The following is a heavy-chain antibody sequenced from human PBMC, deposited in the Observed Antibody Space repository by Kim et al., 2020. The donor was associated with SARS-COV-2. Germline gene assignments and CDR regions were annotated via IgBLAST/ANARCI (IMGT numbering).Heavy chain of an antibody. J-gene: IGHJ6*02. V-gene: IGHV3-11*04. CDR3: ATGSRPTYAGNMDV. CDR2: ITYESGM. D-gene: IGHD1-1*01. Sequence: GGSLRLSCAASGFTFSDYYMSWIRQAPGKGLEWVSYITYESGMFYADSVKGRFTISRDNAKNSVYLQMNSLRDEDTAVYYCATGSRPTYAGNMDVWGQGTTVTVS. CDR1: GFTFSDYY.